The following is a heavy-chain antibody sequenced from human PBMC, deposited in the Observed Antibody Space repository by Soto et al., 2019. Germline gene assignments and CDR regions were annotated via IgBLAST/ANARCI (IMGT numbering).Heavy chain of an antibody. CDR2: IIPFIGTA. J-gene: IGHJ6*02. D-gene: IGHD4-4*01. CDR3: ARVVMTTVPASYYYGRDV. Sequence: SVKVSCKASGGTFSSYAISWVRQAPGQGLEWMGRIIPFIGTANYAQKFQGRVTITADESTSTAYMEMTSLRSEDTAVFYCARVVMTTVPASYYYGRDVWGQGTTVTVSS. V-gene: IGHV1-69*11. CDR1: GGTFSSYA.